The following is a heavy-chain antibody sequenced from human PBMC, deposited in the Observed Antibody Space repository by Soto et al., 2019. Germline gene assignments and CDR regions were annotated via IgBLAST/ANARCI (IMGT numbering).Heavy chain of an antibody. V-gene: IGHV2-70*11. CDR1: GFSLNTSGLC. Sequence: SGPTLVNPTQTLTLTCTFSGFSLNTSGLCVSWIRQPPGKALEWLARIDWDDDKYYSTSLKTRLTISKDTSKNQVVLTMTNMEPVVTATYYCARIRESYSAINYCCQGALVTISS. J-gene: IGHJ4*02. CDR2: IDWDDDK. CDR3: ARIRESYSAINY. D-gene: IGHD1-26*01.